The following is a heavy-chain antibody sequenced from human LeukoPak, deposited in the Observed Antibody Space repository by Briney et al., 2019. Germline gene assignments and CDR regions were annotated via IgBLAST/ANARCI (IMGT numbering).Heavy chain of an antibody. CDR1: GGSISGGGNY. CDR3: AREGSDYYDYSGYLDN. Sequence: SETLSLTCTVSGGSISGGGNYWSWIRQHPGKGLEWIGYIYDSGSTYYNPSLKSRVTISVDMSKNQFSLKLSSVTAADTAVYFCAREGSDYYDYSGYLDNWDQGTLVTVSS. J-gene: IGHJ4*02. V-gene: IGHV4-31*03. D-gene: IGHD3-22*01. CDR2: IYDSGST.